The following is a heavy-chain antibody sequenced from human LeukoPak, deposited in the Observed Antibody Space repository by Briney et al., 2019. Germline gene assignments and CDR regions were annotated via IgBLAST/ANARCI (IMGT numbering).Heavy chain of an antibody. CDR2: IKQDGSEK. CDR1: GFTFSSYG. D-gene: IGHD5-12*01. J-gene: IGHJ5*02. CDR3: AGGDGYSGYDP. V-gene: IGHV3-7*01. Sequence: HPGGTLRLSCAASGFTFSSYGMSWVRQAPGKGLEWVANIKQDGSEKYYVDSVKGRFTISRDNAKNSLYLQMNSLRAEDTAVYYCAGGDGYSGYDPWGQGTLVTVSS.